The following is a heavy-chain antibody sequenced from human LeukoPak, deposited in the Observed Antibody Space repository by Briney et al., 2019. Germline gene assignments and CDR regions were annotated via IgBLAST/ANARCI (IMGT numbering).Heavy chain of an antibody. Sequence: GGSLRLSCAASGFTFSSYSMNWVRQAPGKGLEGVSYISSSSSTIYYAASVKGRFTISRDNAKNSLYLQMNSLSADDTAVYYCARASYDFWSGYNENYYFDYWGQGTLVTVSS. CDR3: ARASYDFWSGYNENYYFDY. CDR2: ISSSSSTI. J-gene: IGHJ4*02. V-gene: IGHV3-48*01. CDR1: GFTFSSYS. D-gene: IGHD3-3*01.